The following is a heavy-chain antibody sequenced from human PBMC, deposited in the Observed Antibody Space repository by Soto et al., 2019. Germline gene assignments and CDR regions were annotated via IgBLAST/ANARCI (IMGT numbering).Heavy chain of an antibody. Sequence: QVQLVQSGAEVKKPGASVKVSCKASGYTFTSYGISWVRQAPGQGLEWMGWISAYTGNTNYAQKLQGRVTMTTDTSTSTAYMELRSLRSDDTAVYYCARAGTYGSYMSGFLAAALAYGDYWGQGTLVTVSS. CDR3: ARAGTYGSYMSGFLAAALAYGDY. CDR2: ISAYTGNT. CDR1: GYTFTSYG. J-gene: IGHJ4*02. V-gene: IGHV1-18*01. D-gene: IGHD1-26*01.